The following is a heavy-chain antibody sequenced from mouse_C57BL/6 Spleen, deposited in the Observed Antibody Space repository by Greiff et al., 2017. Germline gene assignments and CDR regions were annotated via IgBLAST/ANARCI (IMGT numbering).Heavy chain of an antibody. CDR3: TRGVTTVVAHWYFGV. J-gene: IGHJ1*03. V-gene: IGHV1-15*01. Sequence: VKLMESGAELVRPGASVTLSCKASGYTFTDYEMHWVKQTPVHGLEWIGAIDPETGGTAYNQKFKGKAILTADKSSSTAYMELRSLTSEDSAVYYCTRGVTTVVAHWYFGVWGTGTTVTVSS. CDR1: GYTFTDYE. CDR2: IDPETGGT. D-gene: IGHD1-1*01.